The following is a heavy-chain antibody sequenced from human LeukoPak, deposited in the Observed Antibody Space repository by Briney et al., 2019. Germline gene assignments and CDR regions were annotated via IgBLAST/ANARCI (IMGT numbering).Heavy chain of an antibody. D-gene: IGHD2-15*01. J-gene: IGHJ4*02. CDR2: IYYSGST. Sequence: SETLSLTCTVSGGSISSYYWSWIRQPPGKGLEWIGYIYYSGSTNYNPSLKSRVTISVDTSKNQFSLKLSSVTAADTAVYYCARVDGYCSGGSCSNYFDYWGQGTLVTVSS. V-gene: IGHV4-59*01. CDR1: GGSISSYY. CDR3: ARVDGYCSGGSCSNYFDY.